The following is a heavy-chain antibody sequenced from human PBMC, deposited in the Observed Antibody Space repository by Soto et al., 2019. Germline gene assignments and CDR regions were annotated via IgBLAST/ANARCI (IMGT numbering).Heavy chain of an antibody. CDR2: ISYDGSNT. D-gene: IGHD1-26*01. V-gene: IGHV3-30*18. Sequence: QVQLVESGGGVVQPGRSLRLSCVASGFTFSSYGMHWVRQAPGKGLEWVAIISYDGSNTYYADSVKGRFTISRDNSKNTXYXXSASLRAEDTSVYYCAKEGGLSGSYYISSSYYFDYWGHGTLVTVSS. J-gene: IGHJ4*01. CDR1: GFTFSSYG. CDR3: AKEGGLSGSYYISSSYYFDY.